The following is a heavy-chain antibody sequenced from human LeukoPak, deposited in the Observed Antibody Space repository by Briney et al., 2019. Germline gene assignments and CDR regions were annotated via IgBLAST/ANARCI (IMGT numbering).Heavy chain of an antibody. D-gene: IGHD3-22*01. CDR1: GFTFNNAW. J-gene: IGHJ4*02. V-gene: IGHV3-15*01. Sequence: GGSLRLSCAASGFTFNNAWMTGVRQAPGKGLEWVGLIKNTVHGGTSESAGSVKGRFIISRDDSKNILYLQMNNLKTEDTGVYYCSTMENYYDDSHFDYWGQGTLVTVSS. CDR2: IKNTVHGGTS. CDR3: STMENYYDDSHFDY.